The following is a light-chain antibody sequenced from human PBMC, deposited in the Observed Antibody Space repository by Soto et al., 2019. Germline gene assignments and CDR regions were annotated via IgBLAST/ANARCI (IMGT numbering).Light chain of an antibody. Sequence: EVVMTQSPATLSVSPGERATLSCRASQSVFYNLAWYQQKPGQAPGLLIYGASTRATGIPARFSGSGSGTEFTLTISSLQPEDFAVYYWQQYNNWPRTFGQGTKVEIK. CDR3: QQYNNWPRT. CDR1: QSVFYN. J-gene: IGKJ1*01. V-gene: IGKV3-15*01. CDR2: GAS.